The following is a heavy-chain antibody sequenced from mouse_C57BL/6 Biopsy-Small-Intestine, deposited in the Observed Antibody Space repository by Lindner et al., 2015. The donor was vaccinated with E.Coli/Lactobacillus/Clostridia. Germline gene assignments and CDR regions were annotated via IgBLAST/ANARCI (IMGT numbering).Heavy chain of an antibody. V-gene: IGHV1-66*01. J-gene: IGHJ1*01. Sequence: SVKVSCKASGYTFTRYMHWCASPGQGLSGWDGSMLANGNXKYAQNFQGRVTLTRDTSASTAYMELSSLRSEDTAVYYCARDRGAYCSGGRCSPLYAMDVWGQGTTVTVSS. D-gene: IGHD1-1*02. CDR1: GYTFTRY. CDR3: ARDRGAYCSGGRCSPLYAMDV. CDR2: SMLANGNX.